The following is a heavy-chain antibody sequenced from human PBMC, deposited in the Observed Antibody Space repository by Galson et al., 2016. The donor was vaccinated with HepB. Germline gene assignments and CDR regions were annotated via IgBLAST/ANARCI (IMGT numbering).Heavy chain of an antibody. CDR3: AKGFYGDFPSWFDP. CDR2: ITWNSGSK. J-gene: IGHJ5*02. D-gene: IGHD4-17*01. CDR1: GFTFENYA. Sequence: ASGFTFENYAMHWVRQVPGKGLEWVSSITWNSGSKGYADSVKSRFTISRDNAKDSLYLQMNSLRPEDTALYYCAKGFYGDFPSWFDPWGQGTLVTVSS. V-gene: IGHV3-9*01.